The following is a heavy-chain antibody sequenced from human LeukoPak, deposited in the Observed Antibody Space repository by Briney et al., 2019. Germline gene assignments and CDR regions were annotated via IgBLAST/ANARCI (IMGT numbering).Heavy chain of an antibody. CDR2: IYYSGST. Sequence: PSETLSLTCTVSGGSISSYYWSWIRQPPGKGLEWIGYIYYSGSTNYNPSLKSRVTISVDTSKNQFSLKLSSVTAADTAVYYCARDSSSGYYGFDYWGQGTLVTVSS. D-gene: IGHD3-22*01. V-gene: IGHV4-59*12. CDR3: ARDSSSGYYGFDY. CDR1: GGSISSYY. J-gene: IGHJ4*02.